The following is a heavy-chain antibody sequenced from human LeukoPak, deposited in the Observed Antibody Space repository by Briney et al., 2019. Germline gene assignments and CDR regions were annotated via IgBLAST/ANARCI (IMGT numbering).Heavy chain of an antibody. CDR2: ISASGGST. CDR1: GFTFSSSA. Sequence: PGGPLRLSCAASGFTFSSSAMSWVRQVPGKGLEWVSGISASGGSTSYADSVRGRFTISRDNSKNTLYVQMNSLRDEDTAVYYCAKDGPLLRFSDGMDVWGQGTTVTVSS. V-gene: IGHV3-23*01. D-gene: IGHD3-3*01. J-gene: IGHJ6*02. CDR3: AKDGPLLRFSDGMDV.